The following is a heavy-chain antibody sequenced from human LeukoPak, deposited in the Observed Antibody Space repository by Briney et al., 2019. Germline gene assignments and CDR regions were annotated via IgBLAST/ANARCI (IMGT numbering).Heavy chain of an antibody. CDR2: FYTSEIA. Sequence: PSETLSLTCAVSGGSISGNYWSWIRQPAGKGLEWIGRFYTSEIANYNPSLKSRVTMSLDTSKNQFSLKVSSVTAADTAVYYCARDVGYAKYWGQGTLVTVSS. D-gene: IGHD3-16*01. CDR1: GGSISGNY. V-gene: IGHV4-4*07. CDR3: ARDVGYAKY. J-gene: IGHJ4*02.